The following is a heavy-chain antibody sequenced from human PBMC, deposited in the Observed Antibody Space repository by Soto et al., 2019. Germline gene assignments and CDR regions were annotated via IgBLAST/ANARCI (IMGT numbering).Heavy chain of an antibody. V-gene: IGHV3-66*01. Sequence: EVQLVESGGALVQPGGSLRLSCAASGLTVSSNYMSWVGSAPGKGLEWVSVIYSGGSTYYADSVKGRFTISRDNSKNTLYLQMNSLRAEDTAVYYCAREPQSVYYYYGMDVWGQGTTVTVSS. CDR1: GLTVSSNY. CDR3: AREPQSVYYYYGMDV. CDR2: IYSGGST. J-gene: IGHJ6*02.